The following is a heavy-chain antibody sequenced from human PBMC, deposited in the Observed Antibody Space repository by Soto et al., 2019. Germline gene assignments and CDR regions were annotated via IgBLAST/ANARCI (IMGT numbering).Heavy chain of an antibody. CDR3: ARLWGRDYDFWSGYKLPDY. V-gene: IGHV4-31*03. Sequence: NPSETLSLTCTVSGGSISSGGYYWSWIRQHPGKGLEWIGYIYYSGSTYYNPSLKSRVTISVDTSKNQFSLKLSSVTAADTAVYYCARLWGRDYDFWSGYKLPDYWGQGTLVTVSS. J-gene: IGHJ4*02. D-gene: IGHD3-3*01. CDR2: IYYSGST. CDR1: GGSISSGGYY.